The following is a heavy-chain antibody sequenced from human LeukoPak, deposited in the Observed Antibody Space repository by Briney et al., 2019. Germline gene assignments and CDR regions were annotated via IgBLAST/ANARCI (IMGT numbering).Heavy chain of an antibody. CDR1: GYTFTSYG. CDR2: ISAYKGDT. D-gene: IGHD3-22*01. V-gene: IGHV1-18*01. J-gene: IGHJ4*02. CDR3: ARYDSSGYYYGSIDY. Sequence: ASVKVSCKASGYTFTSYGISWVRQAPEQGLEWLGWISAYKGDTNYAQKLQGRVTMTTDKSTSTAYMELRSLRSDDTAVYYCARYDSSGYYYGSIDYWGQGTLVTVSS.